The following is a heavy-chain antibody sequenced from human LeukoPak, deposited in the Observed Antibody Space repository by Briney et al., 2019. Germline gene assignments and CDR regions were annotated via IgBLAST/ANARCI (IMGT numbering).Heavy chain of an antibody. V-gene: IGHV4-34*01. Sequence: PSETLSLTCAVYGGSFSGYYWSWIRQPPGKGLEWIGEINHSGSTNYNPSLKSRVTISVDTSKNQFSLKLSSETAADTAVYYCARVKRGRIPRARYYYYMDVWGKGTTVTVSS. CDR1: GGSFSGYY. CDR3: ARVKRGRIPRARYYYYMDV. J-gene: IGHJ6*03. CDR2: INHSGST.